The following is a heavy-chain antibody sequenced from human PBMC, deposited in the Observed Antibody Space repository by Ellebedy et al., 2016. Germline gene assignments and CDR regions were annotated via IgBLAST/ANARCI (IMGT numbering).Heavy chain of an antibody. CDR3: ARDCGYDDGDYYYGMDV. V-gene: IGHV3-33*01. CDR2: IWYDGSNK. J-gene: IGHJ6*02. Sequence: GGSLRLSXAASGFTFSSYGMHWVRQAPGKGLEWVAVIWYDGSNKYYADSVKGRFTISRDNSKNTLYLQMNSLRAEDTAVYYCARDCGYDDGDYYYGMDVWGQGTTVTVSS. CDR1: GFTFSSYG. D-gene: IGHD5-12*01.